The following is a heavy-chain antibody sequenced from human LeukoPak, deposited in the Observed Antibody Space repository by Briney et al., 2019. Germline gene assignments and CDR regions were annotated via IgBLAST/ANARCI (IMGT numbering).Heavy chain of an antibody. D-gene: IGHD5-18*01. J-gene: IGHJ4*02. Sequence: SETLSLTCAVYGGSFSGYYWSWIRQPPGKGLEWIGEINHSGSTNYNSSLKSRVTISVDTSKNQFSLKLSSAAAADTAVYYCVRGLTGDGYTYGYIDYWGQGTLVTVSS. CDR3: VRGLTGDGYTYGYIDY. V-gene: IGHV4-34*01. CDR2: INHSGST. CDR1: GGSFSGYY.